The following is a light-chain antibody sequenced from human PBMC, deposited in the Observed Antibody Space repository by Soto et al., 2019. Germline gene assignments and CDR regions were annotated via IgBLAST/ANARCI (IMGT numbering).Light chain of an antibody. J-gene: IGKJ4*01. V-gene: IGKV3D-15*02. Sequence: EIVMTQSPATLSVSPGERATLSCRASQSVNIYLAWYQQKPGQAPRLLIFGASSRATGIPARFSGSGSGTEFNLTISSLQSEDFAVYYCQQYSSSPLTFGGGTKVDIK. CDR1: QSVNIY. CDR2: GAS. CDR3: QQYSSSPLT.